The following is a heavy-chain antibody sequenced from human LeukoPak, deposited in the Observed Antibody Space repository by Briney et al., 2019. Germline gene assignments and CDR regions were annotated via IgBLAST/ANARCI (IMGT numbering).Heavy chain of an antibody. Sequence: SETLSLTCAVYGRSFSGYYWTWIRQTPGKGLEWIGEINHSGITDYNPSLRSRVTISVDTSKNQFSLKLSSVTAADTAVYYCAREGVLLWFGEFRAGNWFDPWGQGTLVIVSS. J-gene: IGHJ5*02. CDR2: INHSGIT. V-gene: IGHV4-34*01. CDR1: GRSFSGYY. CDR3: AREGVLLWFGEFRAGNWFDP. D-gene: IGHD3-10*01.